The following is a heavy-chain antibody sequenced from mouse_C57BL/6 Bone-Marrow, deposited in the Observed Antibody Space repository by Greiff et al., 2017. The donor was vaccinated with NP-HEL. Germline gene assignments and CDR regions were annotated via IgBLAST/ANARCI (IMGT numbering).Heavy chain of an antibody. Sequence: EVKLVESGGGLVQPGESLKLSCESSEFEFPSHDMSWVRKTPEKRLELVAAINSDGGSTYYPDTMERRFIISRDSTKKTLYLQMSSLKSEDTAMYYGARADYGSSYFYWYFDDWGKGTTVTVSS. D-gene: IGHD1-1*01. CDR2: INSDGGST. CDR3: ARADYGSSYFYWYFDD. V-gene: IGHV5-2*03. CDR1: EFEFPSHD. J-gene: IGHJ1*03.